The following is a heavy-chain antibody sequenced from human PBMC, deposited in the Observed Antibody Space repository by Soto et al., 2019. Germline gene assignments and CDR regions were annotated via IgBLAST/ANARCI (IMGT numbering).Heavy chain of an antibody. Sequence: GGSLRLSCAASGFTFDDYAMHWVRQAPGKGLEWVSGISWNSGSIGYADSVKGRFTISRDNAKNSLYLQMNSLRAEDTALYYCAKGGARYCSSTSCYPYYYYGMDVWGQGTTVTVSS. J-gene: IGHJ6*02. CDR2: ISWNSGSI. CDR3: AKGGARYCSSTSCYPYYYYGMDV. D-gene: IGHD2-2*01. V-gene: IGHV3-9*01. CDR1: GFTFDDYA.